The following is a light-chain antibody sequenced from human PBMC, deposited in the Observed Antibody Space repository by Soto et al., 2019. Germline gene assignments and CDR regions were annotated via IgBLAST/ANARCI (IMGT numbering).Light chain of an antibody. V-gene: IGKV3-20*01. CDR1: QRVSNTY. CDR2: GVS. Sequence: EIVLAQSPGTLSLSPGERATLSCRASQRVSNTYLAWYQQKPGQAPRLLIYGVSSRATGIPDRFSGSGSGTGFTLTISRLEPEDFAVYYCQQYSSSPVTFGGGTKV. J-gene: IGKJ4*01. CDR3: QQYSSSPVT.